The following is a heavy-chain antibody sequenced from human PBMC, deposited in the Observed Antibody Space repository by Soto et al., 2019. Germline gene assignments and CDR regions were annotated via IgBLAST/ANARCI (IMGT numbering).Heavy chain of an antibody. Sequence: EVQLVESGGGLVQPGGSLRLSCAASGFTFSSYSMNWVRQAPGKGLEWVSYISSSSSTIYYADSVKGRFTISRDNAKNSLYLQMNSLRDEDTAVYYCARAGITIFGVVPYYFDYWGPGTLVTVSS. V-gene: IGHV3-48*02. CDR2: ISSSSSTI. J-gene: IGHJ4*02. D-gene: IGHD3-3*01. CDR3: ARAGITIFGVVPYYFDY. CDR1: GFTFSSYS.